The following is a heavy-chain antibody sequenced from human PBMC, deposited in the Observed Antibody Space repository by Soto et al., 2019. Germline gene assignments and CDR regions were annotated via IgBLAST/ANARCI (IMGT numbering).Heavy chain of an antibody. CDR2: INPNSGGT. Sequence: ASVKVSCKASGYTFTGYYMHWVRQAPGQGLEWMGWINPNSGGTNYAQKFQGWVTMTRDTSISTAYMELSRLRSDDTAVYYCARDSKIAQLGQTTQNYYYYGMDVWGQGTTVTVSS. CDR1: GYTFTGYY. V-gene: IGHV1-2*04. D-gene: IGHD6-13*01. CDR3: ARDSKIAQLGQTTQNYYYYGMDV. J-gene: IGHJ6*02.